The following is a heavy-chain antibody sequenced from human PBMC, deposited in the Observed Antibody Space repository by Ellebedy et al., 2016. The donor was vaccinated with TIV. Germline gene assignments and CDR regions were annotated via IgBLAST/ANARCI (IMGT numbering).Heavy chain of an antibody. D-gene: IGHD5-18*01. Sequence: GGSLRLSXAASGFTFSSYAMHWVRQAPGKGLEWVAVISYDGSNKYYADSVKGRFTISRDNSKNTLYLEMNSLRAEDTAVYYCARGDSYGYRAYYFDYWGQGTLVTVSS. J-gene: IGHJ4*02. V-gene: IGHV3-30*04. CDR1: GFTFSSYA. CDR3: ARGDSYGYRAYYFDY. CDR2: ISYDGSNK.